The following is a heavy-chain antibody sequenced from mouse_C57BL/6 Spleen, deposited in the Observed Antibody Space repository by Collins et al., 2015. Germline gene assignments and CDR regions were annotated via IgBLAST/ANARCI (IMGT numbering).Heavy chain of an antibody. J-gene: IGHJ4*01. D-gene: IGHD1-1*01. CDR3: ARGTTVVEDYAMDY. V-gene: IGHV1-64*01. Sequence: VKLSCKASGYTFTSYWMHWVKQRPGQGLEWIGMIHPNSGSTNYNEKFKSKATLTVDKSSSTAYMQLSSLTSEDSAVYYCARGTTVVEDYAMDYWGQGTSVTVSS. CDR2: IHPNSGST. CDR1: GYTFTSYW.